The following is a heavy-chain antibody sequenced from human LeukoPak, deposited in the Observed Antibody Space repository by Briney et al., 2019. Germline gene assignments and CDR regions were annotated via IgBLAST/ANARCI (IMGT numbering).Heavy chain of an antibody. CDR1: GFTFSDYY. J-gene: IGHJ6*02. Sequence: GGSLRLSCAASGFTFSDYYMSWIRQAPGKGLEWVSYISSSGSTIYYADSVKGRFTISRDNAKNSLYLQMNSLRAEDTAVYYCAREGVVPAATSSGDYYYGMDVWGQGTTVTVSS. V-gene: IGHV3-11*01. CDR3: AREGVVPAATSSGDYYYGMDV. CDR2: ISSSGSTI. D-gene: IGHD2-2*01.